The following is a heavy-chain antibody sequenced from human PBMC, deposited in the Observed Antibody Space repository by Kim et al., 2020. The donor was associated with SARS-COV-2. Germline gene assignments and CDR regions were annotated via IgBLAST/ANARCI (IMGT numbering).Heavy chain of an antibody. CDR3: ARGRDFWSGYYGFDP. D-gene: IGHD3-3*01. V-gene: IGHV1-69*04. CDR1: GGTFSSYA. Sequence: SVKVSCKASGGTFSSYAISWVRQAPGQGLEWIGRIIPILGIANYAQKFQGRVTITADKSTSTAYMELSSLRSEDTAVYYCARGRDFWSGYYGFDPWGQGTLVTVSS. J-gene: IGHJ5*02. CDR2: IIPILGIA.